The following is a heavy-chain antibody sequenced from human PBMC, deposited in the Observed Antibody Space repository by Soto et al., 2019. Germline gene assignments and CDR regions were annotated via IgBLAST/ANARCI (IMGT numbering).Heavy chain of an antibody. CDR2: SYCSRST. J-gene: IGHJ5*02. V-gene: IGHV4-39*01. D-gene: IGHD3-10*01. Sequence: SETLSLTCTVSGGSISSSSYYWGWIRQPPGQGLVWSGSSYCSRSTYYNPSLKSRVTISVDTTKNQFSLKLSSVTAADTAVYYCARSASWVYYYGSGSYYSRWGYNWFDPWGQGTLVTVSS. CDR3: ARSASWVYYYGSGSYYSRWGYNWFDP. CDR1: GGSISSSSYY.